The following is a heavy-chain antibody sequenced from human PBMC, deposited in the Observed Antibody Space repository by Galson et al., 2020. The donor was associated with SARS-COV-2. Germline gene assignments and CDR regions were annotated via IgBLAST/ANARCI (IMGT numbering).Heavy chain of an antibody. CDR2: IYWDDDK. D-gene: IGHD4-17*01. Sequence: SGPTLVKPTQTLTLTCTFSGFSLSTSGVTVAWIRQPPGKSLEWLGFIYWDDDKRYSPSLESRLTFTKDTSENQVVRTMTNMGPADTATYYCAHTGTFSVRGPFDYWGQGILVTVSS. CDR3: AHTGTFSVRGPFDY. CDR1: GFSLSTSGVT. J-gene: IGHJ4*02. V-gene: IGHV2-5*02.